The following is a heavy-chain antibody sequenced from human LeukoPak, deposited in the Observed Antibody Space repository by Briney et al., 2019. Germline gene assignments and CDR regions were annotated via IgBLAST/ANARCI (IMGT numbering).Heavy chain of an antibody. CDR3: ARNDPADAFDI. CDR1: GGSVSSGSYY. Sequence: PSETLSLTCTVSGGSVSSGSYYWSWIRQPPGKGLEWIGYIYYSGSTNYNPSLKSRVTMSVDTSKNQFSLKLSSVTAADTAVHYCARNDPADAFDIWGQGTMVTVSS. CDR2: IYYSGST. D-gene: IGHD1-1*01. V-gene: IGHV4-61*01. J-gene: IGHJ3*02.